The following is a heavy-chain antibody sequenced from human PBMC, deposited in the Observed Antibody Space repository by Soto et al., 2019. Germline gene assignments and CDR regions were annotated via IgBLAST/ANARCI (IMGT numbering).Heavy chain of an antibody. CDR3: ARLSRCCSGGSCYFDWAVDAFDI. D-gene: IGHD2-15*01. Sequence: GASVKVSCKASGYTFTSYDINWVRQATGQGLEWMGWMNSNSGNTGYAQKFKGRVTMTRNTSISTAYMELSSLRSEDTAVYYCARLSRCCSGGSCYFDWAVDAFDIWGRGTMVTVSS. V-gene: IGHV1-8*01. J-gene: IGHJ3*02. CDR1: GYTFTSYD. CDR2: MNSNSGNT.